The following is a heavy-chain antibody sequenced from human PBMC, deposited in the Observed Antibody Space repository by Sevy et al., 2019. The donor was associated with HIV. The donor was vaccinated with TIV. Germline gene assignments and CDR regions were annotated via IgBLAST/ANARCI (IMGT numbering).Heavy chain of an antibody. J-gene: IGHJ4*01. Sequence: GGSLRLSCAVSGFTFSTYTMNWVRQAPGKGLEWVSSISGFSSYIYYGDSVKGRFTISRDNAKNSLYLQMNSLRAEDTAVYYCARDGGCTSTSCLLYFDYWGQGTLVTVSS. D-gene: IGHD2-2*01. CDR1: GFTFSTYT. CDR3: ARDGGCTSTSCLLYFDY. V-gene: IGHV3-21*01. CDR2: ISGFSSYI.